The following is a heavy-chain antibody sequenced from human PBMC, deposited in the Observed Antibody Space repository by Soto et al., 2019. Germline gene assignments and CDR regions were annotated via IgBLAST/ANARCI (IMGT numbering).Heavy chain of an antibody. CDR2: IIPIFGTA. V-gene: IGHV1-69*06. J-gene: IGHJ3*02. CDR1: GGTFSSYA. CDR3: ASTTRQVAATPTGSFDI. Sequence: QVQLVQSGAEVKKPGSSVKVSCKASGGTFSSYAISWVRQAPGQGLEWMGGIIPIFGTANYAQKFQGRVTITADKSTSTADVELSSLRSEDTAVYYCASTTRQVAATPTGSFDIWAQGTMVTFSS. D-gene: IGHD2-15*01.